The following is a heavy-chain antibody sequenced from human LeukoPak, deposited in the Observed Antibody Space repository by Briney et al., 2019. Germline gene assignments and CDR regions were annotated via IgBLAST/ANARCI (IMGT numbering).Heavy chain of an antibody. CDR2: ISGRDGST. CDR3: AKDSTTLTLTFDY. J-gene: IGHJ4*02. V-gene: IGHV3-23*01. CDR1: GFTFSSYA. Sequence: PGGSLRLSCAASGFTFSSYAMSWVRQAPGKGLEWVSAISGRDGSTYYADSVKGRFTISRDHSKNTLYLQMNSLKSEDTAVYYCAKDSTTLTLTFDYWGQGTLVTVSS. D-gene: IGHD4-11*01.